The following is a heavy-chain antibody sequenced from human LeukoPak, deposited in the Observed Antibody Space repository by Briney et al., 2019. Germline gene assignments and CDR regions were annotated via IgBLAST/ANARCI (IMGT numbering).Heavy chain of an antibody. D-gene: IGHD6-13*01. CDR2: ISYDGRSK. J-gene: IGHJ6*02. CDR3: AKDRIAAAVFHYYYGMDV. Sequence: VRSLRLSCAASGFTFSSYGMHSVRQAPGKGLERVAVISYDGRSKYYADSVKGRFTISRDNSKNTLYLQMNSLRAEDTAVYYCAKDRIAAAVFHYYYGMDVWGQGTTVTVSS. CDR1: GFTFSSYG. V-gene: IGHV3-30*18.